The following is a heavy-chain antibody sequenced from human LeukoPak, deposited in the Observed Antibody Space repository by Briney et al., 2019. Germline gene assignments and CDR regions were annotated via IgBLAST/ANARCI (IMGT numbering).Heavy chain of an antibody. CDR1: GGSISGSSYY. V-gene: IGHV4-39*01. CDR3: ARDFGDHRIDY. J-gene: IGHJ4*02. Sequence: SETLSLTCPVSGGSISGSSYYWGWVRQPPGKGLEWIGSIVYSGTTHYDPSLKSRVTISVDTSKSQFSLRLSSVTAADTAIYYCARDFGDHRIDYWGQGTLVTVSS. CDR2: IVYSGTT. D-gene: IGHD4-17*01.